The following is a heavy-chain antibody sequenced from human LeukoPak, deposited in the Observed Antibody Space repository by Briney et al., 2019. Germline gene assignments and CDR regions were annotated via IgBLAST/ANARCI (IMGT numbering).Heavy chain of an antibody. V-gene: IGHV1-18*01. Sequence: GASVKVSCKASGYTFTSYGISWVRQAPGQGLEWMGWISAYNGNTNYAQKLQGRVTMTTDTSTSTAYMELRSLRSDDTAVYYCAREEDSVVQAPFDYWGQGTLVTVSS. D-gene: IGHD2-21*01. CDR1: GYTFTSYG. CDR2: ISAYNGNT. CDR3: AREEDSVVQAPFDY. J-gene: IGHJ4*02.